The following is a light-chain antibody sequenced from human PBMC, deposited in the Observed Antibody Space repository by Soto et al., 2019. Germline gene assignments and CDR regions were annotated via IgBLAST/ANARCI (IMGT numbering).Light chain of an antibody. CDR2: WAS. J-gene: IGKJ1*01. Sequence: DIVMTQSPDSLAVSLGGRATINCKSSQNVLYSSNNENYLAWYQQKPGQPPKLLIYWASTRESGVPDRFSGSGSGTDFTLTISSLQAEDVAVYYCQQYYNTPWTFGQGTKVEIK. V-gene: IGKV4-1*01. CDR3: QQYYNTPWT. CDR1: QNVLYSSNNENY.